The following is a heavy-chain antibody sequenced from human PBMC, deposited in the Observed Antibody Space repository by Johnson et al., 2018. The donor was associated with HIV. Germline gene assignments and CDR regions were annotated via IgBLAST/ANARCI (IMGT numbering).Heavy chain of an antibody. CDR1: GFTFSSYG. D-gene: IGHD6-13*01. J-gene: IGHJ3*02. Sequence: QEKLVESGGGVVQPGRSLRLSCAASGFTFSSYGMHWVRQAPGKGLEWVAFIRYDGSNKYYADSVKGRFTISRDNSKNTLYLQMNSLRAEDTAVYYCARERGRIAADAFDIWGQGTMVTVSS. CDR3: ARERGRIAADAFDI. CDR2: IRYDGSNK. V-gene: IGHV3-30*02.